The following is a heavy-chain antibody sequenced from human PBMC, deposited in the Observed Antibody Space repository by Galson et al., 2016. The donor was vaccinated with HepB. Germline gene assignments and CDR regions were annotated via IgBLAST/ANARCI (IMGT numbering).Heavy chain of an antibody. CDR2: IKSDGSQK. CDR1: GFTFSAYW. V-gene: IGHV3-7*01. CDR3: ARESGWSFDY. D-gene: IGHD6-19*01. Sequence: SLRLSCAASGFTFSAYWMSWVRQAPGKGLEWVAIIKSDGSQKYYVDSVKGRFTISRDNAKNSLYLQMNSLRAEDTAVYYCARESGWSFDYWGQGTLVTASS. J-gene: IGHJ4*02.